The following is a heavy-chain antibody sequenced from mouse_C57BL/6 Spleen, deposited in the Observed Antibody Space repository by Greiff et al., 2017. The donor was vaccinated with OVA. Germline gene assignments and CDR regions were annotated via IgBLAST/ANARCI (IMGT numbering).Heavy chain of an antibody. V-gene: IGHV1-69*01. CDR1: GYTFTSYW. CDR2: IDPSDSYT. Sequence: QVQLQQPGAELVMPGASVKLSCKASGYTFTSYWMHWVKQRPGQGLEWIGEIDPSDSYTNYNQKFKGKSTLTVDKSSSTAYMQLSSLTSESSAVYYCARCETGYFDVWGTGTTVTVSS. CDR3: ARCETGYFDV. J-gene: IGHJ1*03.